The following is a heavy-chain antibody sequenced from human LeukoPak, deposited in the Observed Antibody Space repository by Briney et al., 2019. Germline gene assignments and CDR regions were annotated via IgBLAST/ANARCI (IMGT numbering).Heavy chain of an antibody. Sequence: ASVKVSCKASGYTFTAYYIHWVRQAPGQGLEWLGWITPNSGDTNYAQKFQGRVTMTVDTSITTAYMELSRLKSDDTAVYYCARGLMSAVGVGYFDYWGQGTLVTVSS. D-gene: IGHD1-26*01. CDR1: GYTFTAYY. CDR3: ARGLMSAVGVGYFDY. J-gene: IGHJ4*02. CDR2: ITPNSGDT. V-gene: IGHV1-2*02.